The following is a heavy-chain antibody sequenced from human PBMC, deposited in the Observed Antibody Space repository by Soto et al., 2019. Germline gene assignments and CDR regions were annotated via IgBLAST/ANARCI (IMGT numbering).Heavy chain of an antibody. CDR2: INPSNGAT. CDR1: GYTFTDYY. V-gene: IGHV1-2*02. D-gene: IGHD6-6*01. J-gene: IGHJ4*02. Sequence: QVPLVQSGAEVKQPGASVKVSCKASGYTFTDYYIHWVRQAPGQGLEWMGFINPSNGATKYAQRFQGRVTMTRDTSINTAYVDLSRLRSDDTAVYYCARVEGSASSAGDWGQGTLVTVSS. CDR3: ARVEGSASSAGD.